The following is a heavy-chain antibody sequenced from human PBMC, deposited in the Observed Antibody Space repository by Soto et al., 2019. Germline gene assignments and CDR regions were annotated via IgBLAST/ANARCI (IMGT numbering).Heavy chain of an antibody. V-gene: IGHV3-48*01. J-gene: IGHJ4*02. Sequence: GGSLRLSCAASGFTFSSYSMNWVRQAPGKGPEWVSYIGSSSGTIYYADSVKGRFTISRDNAKNSLYLQMNSLRAEDTAVYYCARKGDFDYWGQGTLVTVSS. CDR2: IGSSSGTI. CDR3: ARKGDFDY. CDR1: GFTFSSYS.